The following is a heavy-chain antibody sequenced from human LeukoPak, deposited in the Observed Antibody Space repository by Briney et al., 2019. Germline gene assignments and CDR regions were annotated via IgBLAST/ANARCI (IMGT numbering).Heavy chain of an antibody. J-gene: IGHJ4*02. CDR2: ISGSGSST. CDR1: GFTFSNYA. Sequence: GGSLRLSCTASGFTFSNYAMSWARLAPGKGLEWVSAISGSGSSTYYADSVKGRFTISRDHSKNTLYLQMNSLRAEDTAVYYCAKDSQKAAACFDYWGQGTLVTVSS. CDR3: AKDSQKAAACFDY. V-gene: IGHV3-23*01. D-gene: IGHD6-13*01.